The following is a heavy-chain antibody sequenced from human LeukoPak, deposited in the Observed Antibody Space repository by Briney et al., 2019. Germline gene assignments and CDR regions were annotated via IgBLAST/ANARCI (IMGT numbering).Heavy chain of an antibody. CDR3: ATRGGGRGIAAAGDFDY. J-gene: IGHJ4*02. D-gene: IGHD6-13*01. CDR1: DSSITSDFY. Sequence: SETLSLTCTVSDSSITSDFYWGWLRQPPGKGLEWIGSFYNSGKTYYKPSLESRVTISMDTSKKQFSLKVSSVTAADTAVYYCATRGGGRGIAAAGDFDYWGQGILVTVSS. CDR2: FYNSGKT. V-gene: IGHV4-38-2*02.